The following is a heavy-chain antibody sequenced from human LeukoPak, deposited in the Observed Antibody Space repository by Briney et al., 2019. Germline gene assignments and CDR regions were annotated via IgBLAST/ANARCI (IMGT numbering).Heavy chain of an antibody. V-gene: IGHV1-18*01. CDR2: RSAYNGNT. CDR1: GYTFTSYG. J-gene: IGHJ5*02. D-gene: IGHD2-8*01. Sequence: ASVKVSCKASGYTFTSYGISWVRQAPGQGLEWMGWRSAYNGNTNYAQKRQGRVTMTTDTSTSTAYMELRSLRSDDTAVYYCARDSIVLMVYAMPNWFAPWGQGPLVTVSS. CDR3: ARDSIVLMVYAMPNWFAP.